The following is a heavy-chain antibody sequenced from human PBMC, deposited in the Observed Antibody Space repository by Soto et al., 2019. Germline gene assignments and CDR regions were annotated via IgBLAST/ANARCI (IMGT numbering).Heavy chain of an antibody. V-gene: IGHV4-30-4*01. Sequence: QVQLQESGPGLVKPSQTLSLTCSVSGGSISSGDYYWSWIRQTPGKGLEWIGYIYNSGGTYYNPSLTSRVSMSVDTSKNQFSLKLSSVTAADTAVYFCAGTVNPAFVLWGQGTLVTVSS. CDR1: GGSISSGDYY. CDR3: AGTVNPAFVL. J-gene: IGHJ3*01. CDR2: IYNSGGT.